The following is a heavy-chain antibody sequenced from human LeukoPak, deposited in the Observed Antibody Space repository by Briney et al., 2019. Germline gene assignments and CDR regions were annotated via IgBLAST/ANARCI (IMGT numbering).Heavy chain of an antibody. CDR1: GFTVSSNY. V-gene: IGHV3-53*01. D-gene: IGHD6-13*01. CDR3: ASNHIAAAGTEDDY. CDR2: IYSGGST. J-gene: IGHJ4*02. Sequence: GGSLRLSCAASGFTVSSNYMSWVRQAPGKGLEWVSVIYSGGSTYYADSVKGRFIISRDNSKNTLYLQMNSLRAEDTAVYYCASNHIAAAGTEDDYWGQGTLVTVSS.